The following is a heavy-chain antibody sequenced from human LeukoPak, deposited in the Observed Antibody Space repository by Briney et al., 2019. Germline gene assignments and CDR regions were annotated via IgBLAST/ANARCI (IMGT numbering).Heavy chain of an antibody. CDR1: GDSVSSNSAA. CDR3: ARAGSIAVAVIDY. J-gene: IGHJ4*02. D-gene: IGHD6-19*01. V-gene: IGHV6-1*01. CDR2: TYYRSKWYN. Sequence: SQTPSLTCAITGDSVSSNSAAWNWIRQSPSRGLEWLGRTYYRSKWYNDYAVSVKSRITINPDTSKNQFSLQLNSVTPEDTAVYYCARAGSIAVAVIDYWGQGTLVTVSS.